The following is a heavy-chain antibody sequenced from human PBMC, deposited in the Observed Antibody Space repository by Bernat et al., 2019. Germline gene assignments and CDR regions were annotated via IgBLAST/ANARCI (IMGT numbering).Heavy chain of an antibody. CDR1: GFTFSSYG. CDR2: ISYDGSNK. J-gene: IGHJ1*01. D-gene: IGHD6-19*01. V-gene: IGHV3-30*18. Sequence: QVQLVESGGGVVQPGRSLRLSCAASGFTFSSYGMHWVRQAPGKGLEWVAVISYDGSNKYYADSVKGRFTISRDNSKNTLHLQMNSLRAEDTAVYYCAKAEEQWLGEYFQHWGQGTLVTVSS. CDR3: AKAEEQWLGEYFQH.